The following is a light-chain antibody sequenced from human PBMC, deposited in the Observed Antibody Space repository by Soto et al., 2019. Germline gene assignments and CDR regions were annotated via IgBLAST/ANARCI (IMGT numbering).Light chain of an antibody. J-gene: IGKJ1*01. V-gene: IGKV3D-15*01. CDR1: QSVSSS. CDR2: GAS. Sequence: EIVMTQSPATLSVSPGEIATLSSRASQSVSSSLAWYQQKPGQAPRLLIYGASNRATGITDRFSGSGSGTEFTLTISSLQPDDFATYYCQQYNSYTWTVGQGTKVEIK. CDR3: QQYNSYTWT.